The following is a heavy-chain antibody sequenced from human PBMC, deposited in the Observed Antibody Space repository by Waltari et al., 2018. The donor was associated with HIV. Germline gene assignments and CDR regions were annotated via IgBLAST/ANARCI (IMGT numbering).Heavy chain of an antibody. J-gene: IGHJ4*02. CDR2: VSSDGNST. D-gene: IGHD3-3*01. CDR3: ARSLYYDFWSAYPPDY. V-gene: IGHV3-74*03. Sequence: EVKLVESGGRLVQPRGSLRLSCVASGFTFSSYWMHWVRQAPGKGLVWISRVSSDGNSTMYADSVKGRFTISRDNAKNTLFLQMNSLRVEDTAVYFCARSLYYDFWSAYPPDYWGQGTRVTVSS. CDR1: GFTFSSYW.